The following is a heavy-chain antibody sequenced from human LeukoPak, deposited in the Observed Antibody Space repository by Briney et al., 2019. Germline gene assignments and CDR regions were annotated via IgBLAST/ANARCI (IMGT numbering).Heavy chain of an antibody. CDR3: ARNYYGSGSYYTDY. Sequence: PSETLSLTCTVSGGSIGSSTYYWGWIRQPPGKGLEWIGGIYYSGSTYYNPSLKSRVTISVDTSKNQFSLKLSSVTAADTAVYYCARNYYGSGSYYTDYWGQGTLVTVSS. J-gene: IGHJ4*02. V-gene: IGHV4-39*01. CDR1: GGSIGSSTYY. D-gene: IGHD3-10*01. CDR2: IYYSGST.